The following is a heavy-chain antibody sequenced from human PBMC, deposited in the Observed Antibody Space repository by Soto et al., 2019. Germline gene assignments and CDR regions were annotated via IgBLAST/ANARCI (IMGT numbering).Heavy chain of an antibody. Sequence: QVQLVESGGGVGQPGMSLRLSCAASGFTFSSYTMHWVRQAPGKGLEWVALLSYDGSYQYYADSVKGRFTISRDNPKNTLYLQMNSLRAEDSAVYYCGGQGYWGQGTLVTVSS. CDR1: GFTFSSYT. V-gene: IGHV3-30-3*01. CDR2: LSYDGSYQ. J-gene: IGHJ4*02. CDR3: GGQGY.